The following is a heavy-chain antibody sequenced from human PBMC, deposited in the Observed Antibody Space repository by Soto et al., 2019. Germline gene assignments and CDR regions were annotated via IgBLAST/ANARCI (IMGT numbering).Heavy chain of an antibody. J-gene: IGHJ6*02. CDR2: LMPMYGTA. CDR1: GGTFSSHA. D-gene: IGHD3-16*01. CDR3: ARGDDLDYYYTMDV. Sequence: QVQLVQSGPEVKKPGSSVEVSCKASGGTFSSHAISWVRQAPRQGLEWMGGLMPMYGTANYAQKFQGRVTITADKSTNIAYMKLSSLTSEDTAVYYCARGDDLDYYYTMDVWGQGTTVTVSS. V-gene: IGHV1-69*06.